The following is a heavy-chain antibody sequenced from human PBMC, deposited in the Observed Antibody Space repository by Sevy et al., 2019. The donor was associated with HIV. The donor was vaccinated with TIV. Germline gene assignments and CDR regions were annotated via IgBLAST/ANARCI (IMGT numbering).Heavy chain of an antibody. CDR3: ITYPAYRGYDEEVINYYFYGMDV. D-gene: IGHD5-12*01. V-gene: IGHV3-15*01. CDR2: IKSEFDGGAI. J-gene: IGHJ6*02. CDR1: GFTFSSAW. Sequence: GGSLRLSCTASGFTFSSAWMSWVRQAPGKGLEWVGRIKSEFDGGAIDYDAPVKGRFSSSREDSKNTVYLQMNSLKTVDTAVYYCITYPAYRGYDEEVINYYFYGMDVWGQGTTVTVSS.